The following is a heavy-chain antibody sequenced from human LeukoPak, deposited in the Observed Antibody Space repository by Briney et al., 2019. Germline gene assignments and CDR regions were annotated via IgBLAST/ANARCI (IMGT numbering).Heavy chain of an antibody. CDR3: AREYSSGRNTGSSVN. CDR1: GYTLTELS. J-gene: IGHJ4*02. V-gene: IGHV1-24*01. Sequence: ASVKVSCKVSGYTLTELSMHWVRQAPGKGLEWMGGFDPEDGETIYAQKFQGRVTMTTDTSTSTAYMELRSLRSDDTAVYYCAREYSSGRNTGSSVNWGQGTLVTVSS. D-gene: IGHD6-19*01. CDR2: FDPEDGET.